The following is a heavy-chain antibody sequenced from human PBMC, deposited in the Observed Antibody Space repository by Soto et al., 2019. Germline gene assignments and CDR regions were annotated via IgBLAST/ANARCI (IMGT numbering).Heavy chain of an antibody. Sequence: GGSLRLSCAASGFIFSSYWMSWVRQAPGKGPEWVANIKEDGSEKYYVDSVKGRFTISRDNAKNSLYLQMNSLRAEDTAVYYCVRTTLWGQGTLVTVSS. CDR3: VRTTL. CDR2: IKEDGSEK. CDR1: GFIFSSYW. V-gene: IGHV3-7*01. J-gene: IGHJ4*02. D-gene: IGHD1-1*01.